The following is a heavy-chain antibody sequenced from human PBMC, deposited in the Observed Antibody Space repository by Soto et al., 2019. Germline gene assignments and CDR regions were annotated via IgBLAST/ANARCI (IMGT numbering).Heavy chain of an antibody. Sequence: GWSLRLSCASSVFTFSDYYMSWIRQAPGKGLEWVSYISSSSSYTNYADSVKGRFTISRDNAKNSLYLQMNSLRAEDTAVYYCATSLAELLWFGELPDYWGQGTLVTVSS. D-gene: IGHD3-10*01. J-gene: IGHJ4*02. V-gene: IGHV3-11*06. CDR2: ISSSSSYT. CDR1: VFTFSDYY. CDR3: ATSLAELLWFGELPDY.